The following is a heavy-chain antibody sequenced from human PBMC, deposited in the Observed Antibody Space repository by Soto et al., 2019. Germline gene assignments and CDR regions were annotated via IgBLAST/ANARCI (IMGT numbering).Heavy chain of an antibody. CDR3: ARESFYDSGGFHGFDY. CDR2: INHSGST. CDR1: GGSFGAYY. D-gene: IGHD3-22*01. J-gene: IGHJ4*02. Sequence: TSETLSLTCAAYGGSFGAYYWTWIRQPPGKGLERIGEINHSGSTNYNPSLKSRVTISVDTSKNQFSLKLSSVTAADTAVYYCARESFYDSGGFHGFDYWGQGTLVTVSS. V-gene: IGHV4-34*01.